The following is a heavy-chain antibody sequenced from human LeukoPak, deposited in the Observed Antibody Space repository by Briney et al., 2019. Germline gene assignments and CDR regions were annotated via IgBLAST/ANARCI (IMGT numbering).Heavy chain of an antibody. Sequence: GGSLRLSCAASGFTFNIYPMTWVRQAPGKGLEWVSTISGGGESTDYADSVKGRFTISRDNSKNTLYLQMSSLRAEDTALYYCATSEVVVLGAFDIWGQGTMVTVSS. CDR2: ISGGGEST. CDR3: ATSEVVVLGAFDI. J-gene: IGHJ3*02. V-gene: IGHV3-23*01. CDR1: GFTFNIYP. D-gene: IGHD3-22*01.